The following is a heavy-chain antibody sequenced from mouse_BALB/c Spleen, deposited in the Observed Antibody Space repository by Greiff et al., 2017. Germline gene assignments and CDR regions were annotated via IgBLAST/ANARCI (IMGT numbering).Heavy chain of an antibody. CDR1: GDSITSGY. CDR3: ARCTMITAWFAY. CDR2: ISYSGST. Sequence: EVKVVESGPSLVKPSQTLSLTCSVTGDSITSGYWNWIRKFPGNKLEYMGYISYSGSTYYNPSLKSRISITRDTSKNQYYLQLNSVTTEDTATYYCARCTMITAWFAYWGQGTLVTVSA. J-gene: IGHJ3*01. D-gene: IGHD2-4*01. V-gene: IGHV3-8*02.